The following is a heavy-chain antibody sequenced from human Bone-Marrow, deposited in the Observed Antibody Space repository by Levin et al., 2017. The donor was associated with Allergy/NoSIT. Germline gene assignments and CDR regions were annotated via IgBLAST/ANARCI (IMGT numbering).Heavy chain of an antibody. V-gene: IGHV3-13*01. D-gene: IGHD2-15*01. Sequence: GGSLRLSCAASGFTFRSYDMHWVRQGTGKGLEWVSTITAPGDTYYPGSMKGRFTISRDTVKNTLYLQMNSLRAGDTAVYYCARDAGGGSVNYWGQGTLVTVSS. J-gene: IGHJ4*02. CDR2: ITAPGDT. CDR3: ARDAGGGSVNY. CDR1: GFTFRSYD.